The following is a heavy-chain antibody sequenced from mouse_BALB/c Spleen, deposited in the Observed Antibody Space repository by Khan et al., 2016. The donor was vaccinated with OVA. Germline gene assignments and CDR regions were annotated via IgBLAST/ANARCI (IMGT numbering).Heavy chain of an antibody. Sequence: EVELVESGGGFMQPGGSLKLSCATAGFTFTDYYMYWVRQTPERRLEWVAYISNRGTTTYYPDTVRGRFNISRDNAKNTLYLQMSRLKSEDTAMXYCATEGDGGGLAYWGQGTLVTVSA. D-gene: IGHD1-1*02. V-gene: IGHV5-12*02. CDR3: ATEGDGGGLAY. J-gene: IGHJ3*01. CDR2: ISNRGTTT. CDR1: GFTFTDYY.